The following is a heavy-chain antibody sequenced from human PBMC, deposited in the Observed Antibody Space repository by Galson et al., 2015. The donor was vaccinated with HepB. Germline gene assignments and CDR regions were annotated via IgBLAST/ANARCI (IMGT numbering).Heavy chain of an antibody. D-gene: IGHD3-10*01. Sequence: SLRLSCAASEFILSMYWMNWVRQAPGKGLEWVANIKEDGSEKNYVDSVKGRFTISRDNAKNSLYLQMNSLRAEDTAIYYCARVKRGEWYSFYYYGMDGWGQGTPVTVCS. V-gene: IGHV3-7*05. CDR3: ARVKRGEWYSFYYYGMDG. J-gene: IGHJ6*02. CDR2: IKEDGSEK. CDR1: EFILSMYW.